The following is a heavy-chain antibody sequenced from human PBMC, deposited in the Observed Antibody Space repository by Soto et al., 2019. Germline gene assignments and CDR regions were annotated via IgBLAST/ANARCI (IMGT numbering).Heavy chain of an antibody. CDR3: ARDPYSSSSAGGY. CDR1: GFTFSSYG. D-gene: IGHD6-6*01. Sequence: QVQLVESGGGVVQPGRSLRLSCAASGFTFSSYGMHWVRQAPGKGLEWVAVIWYDGSNKYYADSVKGRFTISRDNSKNTLYLQMNSLRAEDTAVYYCARDPYSSSSAGGYWGQGTLVTVSS. V-gene: IGHV3-33*01. J-gene: IGHJ4*02. CDR2: IWYDGSNK.